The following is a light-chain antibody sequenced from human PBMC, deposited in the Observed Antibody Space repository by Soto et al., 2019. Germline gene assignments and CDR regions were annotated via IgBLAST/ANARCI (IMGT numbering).Light chain of an antibody. J-gene: IGKJ4*01. V-gene: IGKV1-39*01. CDR2: AAS. Sequence: DIQMTQSPSSLSASVGDRVTITCRAGQSIISYLNWYQQKPGKAPKLLIYAASSLQSGVPSRFSGSGSGTDFTLTISSLQPEDFATYYCQQYSRYPLTFGGGTKVDIK. CDR1: QSIISY. CDR3: QQYSRYPLT.